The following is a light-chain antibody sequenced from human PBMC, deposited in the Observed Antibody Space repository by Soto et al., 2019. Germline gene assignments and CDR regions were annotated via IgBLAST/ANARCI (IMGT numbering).Light chain of an antibody. CDR2: GVS. CDR1: SSDVGGYND. J-gene: IGLJ1*01. CDR3: NSYTSSSTLLYV. Sequence: LTQPASVSGSPGQSITISCTGTSSDVGGYNDVSWYQQHPGNAPKFMIYGVSNRPSVVSNRFSGSKSGNTASLTISGLQAEDEADYYCNSYTSSSTLLYVFGTGTKVTVL. V-gene: IGLV2-14*01.